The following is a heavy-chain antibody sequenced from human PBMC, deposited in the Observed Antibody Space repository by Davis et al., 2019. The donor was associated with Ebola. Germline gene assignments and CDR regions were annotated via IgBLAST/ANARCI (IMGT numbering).Heavy chain of an antibody. J-gene: IGHJ4*02. CDR2: INAGNGNT. CDR1: GYTFTSYA. V-gene: IGHV1-3*01. D-gene: IGHD6-13*01. CDR3: ASLAALRPGHVDY. Sequence: ASVKVSCKASGYTFTSYAMHWVRQAPGQRLEWMGWINAGNGNTKYPQKFQGRVTITRDTSASTAYMELSSLRSEDTAMYYCASLAALRPGHVDYWGQGTLVTVSS.